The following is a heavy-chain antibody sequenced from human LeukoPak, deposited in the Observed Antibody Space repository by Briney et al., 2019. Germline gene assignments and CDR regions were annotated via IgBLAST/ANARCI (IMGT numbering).Heavy chain of an antibody. V-gene: IGHV3-48*01. J-gene: IGHJ6*02. CDR2: ISSSSTI. CDR3: ARDSVYCSSTSCYGYYYGMDV. Sequence: GGSLRLSCAASGFTFSSYSMNWVRQAPGKGLEWVSYISSSSTIYYADSVKGRFTISRDNAKNSLYLQMNSLRAEDTAVYYCARDSVYCSSTSCYGYYYGMDVWGQGTTVTVSS. CDR1: GFTFSSYS. D-gene: IGHD2-2*01.